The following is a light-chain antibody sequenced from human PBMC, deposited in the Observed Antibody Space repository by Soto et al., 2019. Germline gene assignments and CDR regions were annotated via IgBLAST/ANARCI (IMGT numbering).Light chain of an antibody. V-gene: IGLV2-8*01. J-gene: IGLJ2*01. Sequence: QSVLTQPPSASGSPGQSVTISCTGSSSDVGGYNCVSWYQHHPGKAPKLMIYEVSERTSGVPDRFSGSKSGNTASLTVSGLHSDDEADYYCSSYAGSNNLVFGGGTKVTVL. CDR2: EVS. CDR3: SSYAGSNNLV. CDR1: SSDVGGYNC.